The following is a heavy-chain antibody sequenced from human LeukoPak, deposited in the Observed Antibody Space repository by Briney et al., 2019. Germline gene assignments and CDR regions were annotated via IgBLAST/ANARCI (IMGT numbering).Heavy chain of an antibody. CDR2: IWYDGRNK. Sequence: PGGSLRLSCAASGFTFSSYGMHWVRQAPGKGLEWVAVIWYDGRNKFYADSLEGRFTVSRDNSKNTLHLQMNSLRAEDTAVYYCARVNRSDAFDIWGQGTLVTVSS. CDR3: ARVNRSDAFDI. CDR1: GFTFSSYG. D-gene: IGHD3-16*02. V-gene: IGHV3-33*01. J-gene: IGHJ3*02.